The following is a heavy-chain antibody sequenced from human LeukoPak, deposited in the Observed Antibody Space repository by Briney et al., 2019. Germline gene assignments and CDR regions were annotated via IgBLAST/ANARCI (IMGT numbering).Heavy chain of an antibody. CDR3: ARFNTYYYDSSGYPRFDP. D-gene: IGHD3-22*01. V-gene: IGHV4-34*01. CDR1: GGSFSGYY. J-gene: IGHJ5*02. CDR2: INHSGST. Sequence: SETLSLTCAVYGGSFSGYYWSWIRQPPGKGLEWIGEINHSGSTNYNPSLKSRVTISVDTSKNQFSLKLSSVTAADTAVYYCARFNTYYYDSSGYPRFDPWGQGTLVTVSS.